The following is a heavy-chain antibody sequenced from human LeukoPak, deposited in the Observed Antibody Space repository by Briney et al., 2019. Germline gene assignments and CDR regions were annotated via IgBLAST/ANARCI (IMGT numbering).Heavy chain of an antibody. Sequence: SETLSLTCAVYGGSFSGYYWSWIRQPPGMGLEWIGEINHSGTTNYNPSLRSRVTISIDTSKNQFSLNLSSVTAADTAVYYCAEAGYYDSSGHYYFDYWGQGTLVTVSS. CDR1: GGSFSGYY. V-gene: IGHV4-34*01. D-gene: IGHD3-22*01. CDR2: INHSGTT. J-gene: IGHJ4*02. CDR3: AEAGYYDSSGHYYFDY.